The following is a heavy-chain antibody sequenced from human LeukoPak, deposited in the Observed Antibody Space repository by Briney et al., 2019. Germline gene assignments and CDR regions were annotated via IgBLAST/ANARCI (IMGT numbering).Heavy chain of an antibody. V-gene: IGHV3-53*01. CDR1: GFTVSSNY. Sequence: GGSLRLSCAASGFTVSSNYMSWVRQAPGKGLEWVSVIYSGGSTYYADSVKGRFTISRDNSKNTLYLQMNSLRAEDTAVYYCAKSAAAGTYYYYYYMDVWGKGTTVTVSS. D-gene: IGHD6-13*01. CDR3: AKSAAAGTYYYYYYMDV. CDR2: IYSGGST. J-gene: IGHJ6*03.